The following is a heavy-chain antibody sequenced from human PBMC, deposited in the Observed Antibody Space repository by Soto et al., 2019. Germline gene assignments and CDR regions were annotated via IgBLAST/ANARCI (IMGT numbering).Heavy chain of an antibody. CDR2: ISSTSTYT. CDR1: GFTFSDYY. J-gene: IGHJ4*02. CDR3: ARDDSYETTNYYSH. V-gene: IGHV3-11*06. Sequence: QVQLVESGGGLVKPGGSLRLSCTASGFTFSDYYMSWLRQAPGKGLEWISYISSTSTYTNYADSVTGRFTISRDNTKNSLFLQMNSLRAEDTAVYYCARDDSYETTNYYSHWGQGTLVTVSS. D-gene: IGHD3-22*01.